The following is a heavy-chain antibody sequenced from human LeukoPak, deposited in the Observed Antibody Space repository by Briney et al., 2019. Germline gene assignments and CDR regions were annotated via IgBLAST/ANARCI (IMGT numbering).Heavy chain of an antibody. CDR3: ARDGARVYQLLGYMDV. V-gene: IGHV3-48*03. CDR2: ISSSGSTI. CDR1: GFTFSSYE. D-gene: IGHD2-2*01. Sequence: GGSLRLSCAASGFTFSSYEMNWVRQAPGKGLEWVSYISSSGSTIYYADSVKGRFTISRDNAKNSLYLQMNSLRAEDTAVYYCARDGARVYQLLGYMDVWGKGTTVTVSS. J-gene: IGHJ6*03.